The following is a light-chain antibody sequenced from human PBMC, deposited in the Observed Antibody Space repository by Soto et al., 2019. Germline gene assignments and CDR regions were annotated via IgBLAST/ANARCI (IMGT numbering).Light chain of an antibody. V-gene: IGLV2-14*03. J-gene: IGLJ1*01. CDR3: SSYTSRDSLYV. Sequence: QSALTQPASVSGSPGQSIAISCTGTSSDVGGYNYVSWYQRHPGKAPKLLIYDVNSRPSGVSNRFSGSKSGNTASLTISGLQTEDEADYYCSSYTSRDSLYVFGSGTKLTVL. CDR1: SSDVGGYNY. CDR2: DVN.